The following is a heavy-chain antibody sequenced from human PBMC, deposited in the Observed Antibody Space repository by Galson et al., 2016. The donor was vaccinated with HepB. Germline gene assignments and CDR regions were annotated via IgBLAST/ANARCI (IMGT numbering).Heavy chain of an antibody. Sequence: SLRLSCAASGFNFNMFTMSWVRQAPGKGLEWVSSIGSNGDSEPYADSVRGRFTVSRDNARNSLLLQMNSLRLEETAIYYCATYTKPLLRKLADLFDNWGQGSLVSVS. CDR3: ATYTKPLLRKLADLFDN. J-gene: IGHJ4*02. D-gene: IGHD2-21*01. CDR1: GFNFNMFT. CDR2: IGSNGDSE. V-gene: IGHV3-21*01.